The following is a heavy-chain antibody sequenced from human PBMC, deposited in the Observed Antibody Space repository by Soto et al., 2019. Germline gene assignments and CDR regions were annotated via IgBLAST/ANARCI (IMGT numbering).Heavy chain of an antibody. CDR3: AKNADFFHYHMDV. V-gene: IGHV1-8*01. J-gene: IGHJ6*03. CDR1: GVTFGNYE. CDR2: MNPSSGNT. Sequence: QVLLMQSGAEVRKPGASVTVSCEASGVTFGNYEINWVRQAPGQGLEWMGWMNPSSGNTGYAQKFQGRVTMTRITSTNTAYMELPSLTSEDTAVYYCAKNADFFHYHMDVWGEGTTVTVSS.